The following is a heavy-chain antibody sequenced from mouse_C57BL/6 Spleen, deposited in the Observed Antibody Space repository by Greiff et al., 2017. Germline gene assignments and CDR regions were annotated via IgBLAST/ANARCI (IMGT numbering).Heavy chain of an antibody. Sequence: EVQLVESGGGLVQPKGSLKLSCAASGFSFNTYAMNWVRQAPGKGLEWVARIRSKSNNYATYYADSVKDRFTISRDDSESMLYLQMNNLKTEDTAMYYCVRQDYDPFAYWGQGTLVTVSA. CDR3: VRQDYDPFAY. CDR1: GFSFNTYA. D-gene: IGHD2-4*01. J-gene: IGHJ3*01. V-gene: IGHV10-1*01. CDR2: IRSKSNNYAT.